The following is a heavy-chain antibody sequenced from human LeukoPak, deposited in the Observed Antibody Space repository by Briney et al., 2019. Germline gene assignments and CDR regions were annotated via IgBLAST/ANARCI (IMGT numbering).Heavy chain of an antibody. CDR3: ANLPYGSGSYYKGLDY. Sequence: GGSLRLSCAASGFTFSSYGMHWVRQAPGKGLEWVAVISYDGSNKYYADSVKGRFTISRDSSKNTLYLQMNSLRAEDTAVYYCANLPYGSGSYYKGLDYWGQGTLVTVSS. J-gene: IGHJ4*02. CDR2: ISYDGSNK. CDR1: GFTFSSYG. D-gene: IGHD3-10*01. V-gene: IGHV3-30*18.